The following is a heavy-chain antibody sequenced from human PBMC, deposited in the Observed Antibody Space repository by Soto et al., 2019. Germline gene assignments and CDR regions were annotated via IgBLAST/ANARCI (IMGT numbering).Heavy chain of an antibody. CDR3: ARATPWAGNAVAGHFDY. V-gene: IGHV4-31*03. CDR1: GGSISSGGYY. J-gene: IGHJ4*02. CDR2: VSYSRTT. Sequence: QVHLQESGPGLVKPSQTLSLTCTVSGGSISSGGYYWSWIRQHPGKGLESIGYVSYSRTTYYSPAHTSRVTISVHTSNHQFSLKLSSVTAADTVIYLCARATPWAGNAVAGHFDYWGQGALVTVSS. D-gene: IGHD6-19*01.